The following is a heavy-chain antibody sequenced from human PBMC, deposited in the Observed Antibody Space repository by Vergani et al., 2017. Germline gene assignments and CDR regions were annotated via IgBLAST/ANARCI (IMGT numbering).Heavy chain of an antibody. D-gene: IGHD6-13*01. Sequence: QVQLQESGPGLVKPSQTLSLSCTVSGGSVRTSIGYYWTWIRQPAGKTLEWIVEIFSSGTTNYNPSFKNRVTMSVDTTKNQFSLELNSVTAADTAVYYCAGGNRAEGGKGSDKWGQGTLVTVSS. CDR3: AGGNRAEGGKGSDK. V-gene: IGHV4-61*02. J-gene: IGHJ4*01. CDR1: GGSVRTSIGYY. CDR2: IFSSGTT.